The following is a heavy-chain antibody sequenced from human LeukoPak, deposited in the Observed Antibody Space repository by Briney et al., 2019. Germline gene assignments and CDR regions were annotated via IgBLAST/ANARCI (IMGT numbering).Heavy chain of an antibody. J-gene: IGHJ4*02. CDR1: GGSISSGSYY. Sequence: SETLSLTCTVSGGSISSGSYYWSWIRQPAGKGLEWIGRIYSSGSTNYNPSLKSRVTMSVDTSKNQFSLKVTSVTAADTAVYYCARVAYDFWSGYSPFDYWGQGTLVTVSS. CDR3: ARVAYDFWSGYSPFDY. V-gene: IGHV4-61*02. D-gene: IGHD3-3*01. CDR2: IYSSGST.